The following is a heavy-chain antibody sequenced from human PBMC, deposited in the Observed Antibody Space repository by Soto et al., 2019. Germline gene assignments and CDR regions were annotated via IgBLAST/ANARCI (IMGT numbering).Heavy chain of an antibody. Sequence: ETLSLTCAVSGGSISAYRWSWILQAAGKGLEWIGRLNNYGNTHCNPSLKRRVTVSVDTARNQFFLTLRSVSAADSAVYHCGREGGETWEYEASWGQGTPATVS. V-gene: IGHV4-4*07. CDR3: GREGGETWEYEAS. CDR2: LNNYGNT. D-gene: IGHD1-26*01. CDR1: GGSISAYR. J-gene: IGHJ5*02.